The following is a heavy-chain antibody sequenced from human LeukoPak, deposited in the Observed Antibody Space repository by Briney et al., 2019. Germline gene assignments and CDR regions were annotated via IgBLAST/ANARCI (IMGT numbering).Heavy chain of an antibody. CDR1: GFSLTTRQVG. V-gene: IGHV2-5*02. Sequence: SGPTLVNPIQTLTLTCTFSGFSLTTRQVGVGWIRQPPGRALEWLALIYWDDDRRYSPSLKSRITITKDTSKNQVVLTMTNMDPVDTATYFCAHRKNYYDSSVFDNWGQGTLVTVSS. CDR2: IYWDDDR. D-gene: IGHD3-22*01. CDR3: AHRKNYYDSSVFDN. J-gene: IGHJ4*02.